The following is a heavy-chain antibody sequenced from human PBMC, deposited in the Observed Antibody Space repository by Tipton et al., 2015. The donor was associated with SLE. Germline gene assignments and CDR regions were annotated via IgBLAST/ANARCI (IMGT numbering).Heavy chain of an antibody. CDR3: ARDCGGPGYWYFDL. J-gene: IGHJ2*01. D-gene: IGHD2-21*01. Sequence: TLSLTCTVSGGSISSSSYYWGWIRQPPGKGLEWIGSIYYSGSTYYNPSLKSRVTISVDTSKNQFSLKLSSVTAADTAVYYCARDCGGPGYWYFDLWGRGTLVTVSS. CDR1: GGSISSSSYY. CDR2: IYYSGST. V-gene: IGHV4-39*07.